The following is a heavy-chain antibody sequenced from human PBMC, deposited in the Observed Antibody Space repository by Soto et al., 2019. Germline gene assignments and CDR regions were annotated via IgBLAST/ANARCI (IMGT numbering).Heavy chain of an antibody. CDR2: RTPNTGNS. Sequence: QVPLVQSGAEVRKPGASVKVSCEASGYTFTSYDIYWVRQATGQGLEWMGWRTPNTGNSGYAQKFQGRVTVTSDTSINTVHMELSSLRSEDTAVYYCARRAETNGWNGFGADKYYFDFWGQGTLVTVSS. V-gene: IGHV1-8*01. CDR3: ARRAETNGWNGFGADKYYFDF. CDR1: GYTFTSYD. J-gene: IGHJ4*02. D-gene: IGHD1-1*01.